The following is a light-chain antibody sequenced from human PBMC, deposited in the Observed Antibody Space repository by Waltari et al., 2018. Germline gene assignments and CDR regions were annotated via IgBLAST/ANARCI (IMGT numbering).Light chain of an antibody. Sequence: EIVLTQSPGTLSLSPGERATLSCRASQGVGKYLAWDQQSPGQAPRLLLYHASIRATGIPDRFSGSGYGTDFSLTISRLEPEDFAVYYCQKYDFLPATFGQGTTVEIK. CDR1: QGVGKY. J-gene: IGKJ1*01. CDR2: HAS. V-gene: IGKV3-20*01. CDR3: QKYDFLPAT.